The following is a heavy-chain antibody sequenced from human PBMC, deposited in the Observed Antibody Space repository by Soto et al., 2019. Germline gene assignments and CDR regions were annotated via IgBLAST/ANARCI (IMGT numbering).Heavy chain of an antibody. CDR3: GRGRWLQLGPDY. CDR2: IWYDVSNK. V-gene: IGHV3-33*01. CDR1: GFTFSSYG. J-gene: IGHJ4*02. Sequence: QVQLVESGGGVVQPGRSLRLSCAASGFTFSSYGMHWVRQAPGKGLEWVAVIWYDVSNKDYADSVKGRFTISRDNSKSTLYLQMNSLRAEDTAVYYGGRGRWLQLGPDYWGQGTLVTVSS. D-gene: IGHD5-12*01.